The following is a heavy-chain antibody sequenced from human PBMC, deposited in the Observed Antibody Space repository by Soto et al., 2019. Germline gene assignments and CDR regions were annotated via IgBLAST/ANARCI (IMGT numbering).Heavy chain of an antibody. V-gene: IGHV3-30*18. D-gene: IGHD2-2*01. CDR2: ISYDGSNK. CDR3: AKSVGSTGYFNY. CDR1: GFPFSIYG. J-gene: IGHJ4*02. Sequence: GGSLRLSCAASGFPFSIYGMHLVRQAPGKGLEWVAVISYDGSNKYYADSVKGRFTISRDNSKNTPYLQMNSLRAEDTAVYYCAKSVGSTGYFNYWGQETRVTVYS.